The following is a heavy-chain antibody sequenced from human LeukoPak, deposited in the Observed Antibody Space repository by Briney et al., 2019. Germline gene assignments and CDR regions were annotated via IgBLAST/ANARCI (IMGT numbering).Heavy chain of an antibody. D-gene: IGHD2-2*01. CDR3: ARDRAGYCSSTSCYVDYYFDY. Sequence: SQTLSLTCAISGDSVSSNSAAWKWIRQSPSRGLEWLGRTYYRSKWYNDYAVSVKSRITINPDTSKNQFSLQLNSVTPEDTAVYYCARDRAGYCSSTSCYVDYYFDYWGQGTLVTVSS. CDR1: GDSVSSNSAA. J-gene: IGHJ4*02. CDR2: TYYRSKWYN. V-gene: IGHV6-1*01.